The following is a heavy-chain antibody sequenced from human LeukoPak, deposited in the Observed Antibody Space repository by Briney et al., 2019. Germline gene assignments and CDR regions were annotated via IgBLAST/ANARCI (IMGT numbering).Heavy chain of an antibody. D-gene: IGHD6-13*01. Sequence: PGGSLRLSCAASGFTFSSYSMNWVRQAPGKGLEWVSYISSSRSTIYYADSVKGRFTISRDNAKNSLYLQMNSLRAEDTAVYYCARMAAAGYFDYWGQGTLVTVSS. CDR3: ARMAAAGYFDY. J-gene: IGHJ4*02. CDR1: GFTFSSYS. CDR2: ISSSRSTI. V-gene: IGHV3-48*01.